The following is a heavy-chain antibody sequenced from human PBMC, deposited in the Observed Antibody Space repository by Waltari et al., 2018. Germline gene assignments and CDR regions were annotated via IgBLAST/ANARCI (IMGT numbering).Heavy chain of an antibody. J-gene: IGHJ6*02. CDR1: GFTFRYYW. V-gene: IGHV3-7*01. Sequence: EVQMVESGGGLVQPGGSLRLSWAASGFTFRYYWMDWVRQAPGKGLEXIXNXXPDGSEKNYVDSVKGRFTISRDNTKNSLYLQMNSLRAEDTAVYYCSKSLDVWGPGTSVTVSS. CDR2: XXPDGSEK. CDR3: SKSLDV.